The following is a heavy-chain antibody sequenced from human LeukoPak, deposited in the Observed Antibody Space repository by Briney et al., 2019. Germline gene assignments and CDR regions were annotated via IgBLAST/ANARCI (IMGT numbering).Heavy chain of an antibody. CDR1: GFTFNNFF. D-gene: IGHD1-1*01. CDR3: ANDREGDPSMYMQ. Sequence: GGSLRLSCEASGFTFNNFFMNWVRQAPGKGLEWVAAISGSGSATFYPDSVKGRFTVSRDNRENTLYLQMNSLRAEDTAVYYCANDREGDPSMYMQWGQGTLVSVSS. V-gene: IGHV3-23*01. J-gene: IGHJ4*02. CDR2: ISGSGSAT.